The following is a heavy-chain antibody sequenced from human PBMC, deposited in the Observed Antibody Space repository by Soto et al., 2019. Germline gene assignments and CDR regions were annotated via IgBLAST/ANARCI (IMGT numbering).Heavy chain of an antibody. Sequence: GGSLRLSCAASGFTFSSYAMSWVRQAPGKGLEWVSAISGSGGSTYYADSVKGRFTISRDNSKNTLYLQMNSLRAEDTAVYYCANGGSYCSGGSCHPGEGYYYGMDVWGQGTTVTVSS. V-gene: IGHV3-23*01. D-gene: IGHD2-15*01. J-gene: IGHJ6*02. CDR1: GFTFSSYA. CDR3: ANGGSYCSGGSCHPGEGYYYGMDV. CDR2: ISGSGGST.